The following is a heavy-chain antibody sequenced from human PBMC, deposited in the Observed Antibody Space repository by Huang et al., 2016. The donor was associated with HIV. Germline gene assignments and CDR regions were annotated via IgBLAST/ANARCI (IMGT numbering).Heavy chain of an antibody. CDR3: VKDRGQQLSPFDS. CDR2: ISPSSSFI. CDR1: GFSLDSFN. Sequence: EVQLVDSGGGLVKPGGSLRLSCAASGFSLDSFNMFWVRQTPAKWLQWVASISPSSSFIEYADSVKGRFSSSRDNAKNSLYLQMNSLRGEDTAVYYCVKDRGQQLSPFDSWGQGTLVTVSS. D-gene: IGHD6-13*01. J-gene: IGHJ4*02. V-gene: IGHV3-21*01.